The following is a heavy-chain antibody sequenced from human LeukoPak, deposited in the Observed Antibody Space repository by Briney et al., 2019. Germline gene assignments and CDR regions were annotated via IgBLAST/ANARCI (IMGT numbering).Heavy chain of an antibody. D-gene: IGHD2-2*01. V-gene: IGHV3-33*01. Sequence: PGRSLRLSCAASGFTFSSHGMHWVRQAPGKGLEWVAVICYDGSNKYYADAVKGRSTISRDNSKNTLYLQMNSLRAEDTDVYYCARDPCSTSWYGGGYFDHWGLGTLVTVSS. CDR3: ARDPCSTSWYGGGYFDH. J-gene: IGHJ4*02. CDR2: ICYDGSNK. CDR1: GFTFSSHG.